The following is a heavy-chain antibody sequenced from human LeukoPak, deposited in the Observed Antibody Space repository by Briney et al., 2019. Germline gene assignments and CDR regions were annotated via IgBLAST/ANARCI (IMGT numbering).Heavy chain of an antibody. D-gene: IGHD2-15*01. CDR3: ASGGSRPS. J-gene: IGHJ5*02. V-gene: IGHV3-74*01. Sequence: GGSLRLSCVVSGFTFSDSWMHWVHQAPGKGLVWVSRINSDGSSTSYADSVKGRFTISRDNAKNTLYLQMNSLRAEDTAVYYCASGGSRPSWGQGTLVTVSS. CDR2: INSDGSST. CDR1: GFTFSDSW.